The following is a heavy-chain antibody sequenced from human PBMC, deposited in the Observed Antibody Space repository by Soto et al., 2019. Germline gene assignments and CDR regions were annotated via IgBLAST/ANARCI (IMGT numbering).Heavy chain of an antibody. CDR3: ARDLGTAMATNCFDP. Sequence: GASVKVSCKASGYTFTGYYMHWVRQAPGQGLEWMGWIDPNSGGTNYAQKFQGWVTMTRDTSISTAYMELSRVRSDDTAVYYCARDLGTAMATNCFDPWRQRTLVTVSS. CDR2: IDPNSGGT. V-gene: IGHV1-2*04. D-gene: IGHD5-18*01. J-gene: IGHJ5*02. CDR1: GYTFTGYY.